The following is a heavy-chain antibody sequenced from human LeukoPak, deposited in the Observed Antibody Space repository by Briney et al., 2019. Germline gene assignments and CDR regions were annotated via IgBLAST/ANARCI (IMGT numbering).Heavy chain of an antibody. CDR1: GGSISSSSYY. J-gene: IGHJ6*03. CDR3: ARVGHRGYYGSGSYGAYYYYMDV. D-gene: IGHD3-10*01. Sequence: SETLSLTCTVSGGSISSSSYYWGWIRQPPGKGLEWIGSIYYSGSTYYNPSLKSRVTMSVDTSKNQFSLKLSSVTAADTAVYYCARVGHRGYYGSGSYGAYYYYMDVWGKGTTVTVSS. V-gene: IGHV4-39*07. CDR2: IYYSGST.